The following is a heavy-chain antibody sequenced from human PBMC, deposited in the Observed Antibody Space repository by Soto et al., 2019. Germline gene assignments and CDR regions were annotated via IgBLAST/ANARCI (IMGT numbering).Heavy chain of an antibody. CDR1: GGSFSGYY. D-gene: IGHD6-6*01. CDR2: INHSGST. V-gene: IGHV4-34*01. CDR3: ARGVAARLYYYYYGMDV. Sequence: SETLSHTCAVYGGSFSGYYWRWIRQPPRKGLEWIGEINHSGSTNYNPSLKSRVTISVDTPKNQFSLKLSSVTAADTAVYYCARGVAARLYYYYYGMDVWGQGTTVTVSS. J-gene: IGHJ6*02.